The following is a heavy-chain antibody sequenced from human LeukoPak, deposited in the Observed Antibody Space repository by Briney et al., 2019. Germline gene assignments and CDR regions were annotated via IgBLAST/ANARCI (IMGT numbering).Heavy chain of an antibody. V-gene: IGHV4-61*02. Sequence: SETLSLTCTVSGGSISSGSYYWSWIRQPAGKGLEWIGRIYTSGSTNYNPSLKSRVTISVDTSKNQFSLKLSSVTAADTAVYYCARGSGQITFGGVIVPLLGDWGQGTLVTVSS. CDR2: IYTSGST. J-gene: IGHJ4*02. D-gene: IGHD3-16*02. CDR1: GGSISSGSYY. CDR3: ARGSGQITFGGVIVPLLGD.